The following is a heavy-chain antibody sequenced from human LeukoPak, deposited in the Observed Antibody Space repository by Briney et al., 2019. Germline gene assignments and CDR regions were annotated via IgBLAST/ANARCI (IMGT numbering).Heavy chain of an antibody. Sequence: SVKVSCKASGGTFSSYAISWVRQAPGQGLEWMGGIIPIFGTANYAQKFQGRVTITADKSSTTVYMELSSLRSEDTAVYYCTVLYTNSSVLDYWGQGTLVTVSS. D-gene: IGHD6-6*01. CDR2: IIPIFGTA. J-gene: IGHJ4*02. V-gene: IGHV1-69*06. CDR1: GGTFSSYA. CDR3: TVLYTNSSVLDY.